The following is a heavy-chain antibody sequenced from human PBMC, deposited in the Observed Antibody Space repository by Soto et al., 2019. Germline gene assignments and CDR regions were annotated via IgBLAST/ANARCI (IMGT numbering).Heavy chain of an antibody. D-gene: IGHD2-8*02. Sequence: GGSLRLSCAAFGFTFSSYAMSWVRQAPGKGLEWVSAISGSGGSTYYADSVKGRVTFTRDTSATTAYMELSSLRSEDTALYYCARDTGSSRFDPWGQGTLVTVSS. J-gene: IGHJ5*02. V-gene: IGHV3-23*01. CDR1: GFTFSSYA. CDR3: ARDTGSSRFDP. CDR2: ISGSGGST.